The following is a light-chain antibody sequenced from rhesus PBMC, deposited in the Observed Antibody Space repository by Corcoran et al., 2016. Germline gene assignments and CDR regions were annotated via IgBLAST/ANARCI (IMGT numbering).Light chain of an antibody. CDR2: YAN. V-gene: IGKV1-32*02. CDR3: QQGNSNPYS. Sequence: DIQMSQSPSSLSASVGDRVTITCRASQGISSYFNWYQQKRGKAPKLLIYYANSLASGVPSRFSGSGSGTEFTLTISSLQPEEFATYYCQQGNSNPYSFGQGTKVEIK. J-gene: IGKJ2*01. CDR1: QGISSY.